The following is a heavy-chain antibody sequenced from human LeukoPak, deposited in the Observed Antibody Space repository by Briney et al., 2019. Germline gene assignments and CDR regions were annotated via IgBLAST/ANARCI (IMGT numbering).Heavy chain of an antibody. D-gene: IGHD2-2*01. V-gene: IGHV3-30*02. J-gene: IGHJ5*02. Sequence: GGSLRLSCAASGFTFSSYGMHWVRQVPGKGLEWVAFIRYDGSNKYYADSVKGRFTISRDNSKNTLYLQMNSLRAEDTAVYYCAKPDIVVVPAAIVSWGQGTLVTVSS. CDR2: IRYDGSNK. CDR1: GFTFSSYG. CDR3: AKPDIVVVPAAIVS.